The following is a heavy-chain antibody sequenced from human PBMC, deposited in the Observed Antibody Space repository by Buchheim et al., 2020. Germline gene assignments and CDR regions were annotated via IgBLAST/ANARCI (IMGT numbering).Heavy chain of an antibody. CDR1: GFTFRSFG. D-gene: IGHD2-15*01. Sequence: QVQLVESGGGVVQPGTSLRLSCAASGFTFRSFGMHWVRPAPGKGLEWVSIISNDGSSNVYGDSVKGRFIVSRDNSNDTVYLRLNDLRADDTALYYCARGSGSSNRYLDAWGQGT. J-gene: IGHJ6*02. CDR3: ARGSGSSNRYLDA. CDR2: ISNDGSSN. V-gene: IGHV3-30*03.